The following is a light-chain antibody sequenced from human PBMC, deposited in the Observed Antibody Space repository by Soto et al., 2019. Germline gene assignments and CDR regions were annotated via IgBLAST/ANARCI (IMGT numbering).Light chain of an antibody. CDR3: QQYGRSGT. Sequence: SGLTQSAGTLSLSPGERATLSCRASQSVSNNYLAWYQQKPGQAPRLLIYGASNRATGIPDRFSGSGSGTDFTLTISRLEPEDFAVYYCQQYGRSGTFGQGTKVDIK. V-gene: IGKV3-20*01. CDR2: GAS. J-gene: IGKJ1*01. CDR1: QSVSNNY.